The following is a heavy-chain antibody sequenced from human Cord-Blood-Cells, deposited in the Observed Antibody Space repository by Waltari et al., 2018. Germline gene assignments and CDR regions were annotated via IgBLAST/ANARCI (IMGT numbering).Heavy chain of an antibody. Sequence: QLQLQESGPGLVKPSETLSLTCTVSGGSISSSSYYWGWIRQPPGKGLEWIGSIYYSGSTYYSPSLKSRVTISVDTSKNQFSLKLSSVTAADTAVYYCARHANSYDAFDIWGQGTMVTVSS. J-gene: IGHJ3*02. CDR2: IYYSGST. D-gene: IGHD6-6*01. CDR1: GGSISSSSYY. V-gene: IGHV4-39*01. CDR3: ARHANSYDAFDI.